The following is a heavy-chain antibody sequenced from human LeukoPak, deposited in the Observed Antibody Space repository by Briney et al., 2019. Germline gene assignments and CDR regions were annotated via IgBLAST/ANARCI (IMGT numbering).Heavy chain of an antibody. V-gene: IGHV3-74*01. J-gene: IGHJ4*02. CDR3: ARDKDWLLYDN. CDR2: INTDGSST. CDR1: GFTFSSYW. D-gene: IGHD3/OR15-3a*01. Sequence: GGSPRLSCAASGFTFSSYWMHWVRQAPGKGLVWVSRINTDGSSTSYADSVKGRFTISRDNAKNTLYLQMNSLRAEDTAVYYCARDKDWLLYDNWGQGTLVTVSS.